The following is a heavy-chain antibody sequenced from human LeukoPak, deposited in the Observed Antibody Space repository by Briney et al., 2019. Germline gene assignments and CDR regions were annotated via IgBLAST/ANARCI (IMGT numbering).Heavy chain of an antibody. J-gene: IGHJ4*02. CDR2: IYSGGST. D-gene: IGHD6-6*01. V-gene: IGHV3-66*01. Sequence: GGSLRLSCAASGFTVSSNYMSWVRQAPGKGLEWVSVIYSGGSTYYADSVKGRFTISRDNSKNTLYLQMSSLRAEDTAVYYCARDPRKIAARPGWGQGTLVTVSS. CDR1: GFTVSSNY. CDR3: ARDPRKIAARPG.